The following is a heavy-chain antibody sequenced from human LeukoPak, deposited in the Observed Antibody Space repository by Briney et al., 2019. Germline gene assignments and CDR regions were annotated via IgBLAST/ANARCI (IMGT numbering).Heavy chain of an antibody. CDR2: ISAYNGNT. CDR1: GYTFTNYG. J-gene: IGHJ4*02. D-gene: IGHD4-17*01. CDR3: AKNRGWQYEDYETVAVEH. Sequence: ASVKVSCKTSGYTFTNYGISWVRQAPGQGLEWMGWISAYNGNTNYTQNLQGRVTMTTDTSTTTAYMELRSLRSDDTAVYYCAKNRGWQYEDYETVAVEHWGQGTLVTVSS. V-gene: IGHV1-18*01.